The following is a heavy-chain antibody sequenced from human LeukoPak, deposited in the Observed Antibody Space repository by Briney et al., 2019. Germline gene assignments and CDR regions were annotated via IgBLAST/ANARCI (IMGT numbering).Heavy chain of an antibody. D-gene: IGHD6-19*01. CDR3: ARGGYSSSTEFGS. V-gene: IGHV3-74*01. CDR1: GFTFSSYW. J-gene: IGHJ5*01. Sequence: GGSLRLSCAASGFTFSSYWMHWVRHAPGKGLVWVSRINSDGSSTSYADSVKGRFTISRDNAKNTLYLQMNSLRAEDTAVYFCARGGYSSSTEFGSWGQGTLVTVSS. CDR2: INSDGSST.